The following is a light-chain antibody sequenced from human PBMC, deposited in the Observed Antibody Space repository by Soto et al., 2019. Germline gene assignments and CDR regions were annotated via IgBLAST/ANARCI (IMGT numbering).Light chain of an antibody. CDR2: AAS. V-gene: IGKV1-6*02. Sequence: ATQLPQPPSSLSAPVGDIITLTCPASRDIGSDLSWYQQKPGKAPTLLIYAASNLQSGVPSRFRGSRSGTEFTLTVSSLQPEDFATYYCLQDHDESWTFGQGTKVDIK. CDR3: LQDHDESWT. J-gene: IGKJ1*01. CDR1: RDIGSD.